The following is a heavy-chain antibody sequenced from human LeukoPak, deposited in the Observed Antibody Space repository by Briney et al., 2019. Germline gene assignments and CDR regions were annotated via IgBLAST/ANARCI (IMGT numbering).Heavy chain of an antibody. CDR2: INHSGST. CDR3: VPVAVAGTGVSI. J-gene: IGHJ3*02. V-gene: IGHV4-34*01. Sequence: SETLSLTCAVYAGSFSVYYCSWIRQPPGKWLECIGEINHSGSTNYNPSLKSRVTISVDTSKNQFSLKLSSVTAADTAVYYCVPVAVAGTGVSIWGQGTMVTVSS. D-gene: IGHD6-19*01. CDR1: AGSFSVYY.